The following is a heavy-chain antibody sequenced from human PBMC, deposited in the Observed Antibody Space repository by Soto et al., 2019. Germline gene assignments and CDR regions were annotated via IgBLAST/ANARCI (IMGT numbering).Heavy chain of an antibody. V-gene: IGHV1-69*02. J-gene: IGHJ4*02. Sequence: QVQLVQSGAEVKKPGSSVKVSCKASGDTFNFYTINWVRQAPGLGLEWMGRFNPILSFSNSALKFQGRVTIIADKSTSTAYMVLSSLRSEDTAIYYCATSFGSGSRAFDYWGQGALVTVSS. D-gene: IGHD3-10*01. CDR2: FNPILSFS. CDR1: GDTFNFYT. CDR3: ATSFGSGSRAFDY.